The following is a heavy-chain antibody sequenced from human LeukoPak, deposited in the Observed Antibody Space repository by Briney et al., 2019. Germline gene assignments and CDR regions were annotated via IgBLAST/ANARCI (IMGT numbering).Heavy chain of an antibody. J-gene: IGHJ4*02. Sequence: PSETLSLTCTVSGGSISSSSYYWGWIRQPSGKGLEWIGNVFYTGSTHYNPSLKSRVTISVDTSKNQFSLKLSSVTAADTALYYCARHVNTLFGVVIRGYDYWGQGTLVTVSS. V-gene: IGHV4-39*01. CDR2: VFYTGST. CDR3: ARHVNTLFGVVIRGYDY. D-gene: IGHD3-3*01. CDR1: GGSISSSSYY.